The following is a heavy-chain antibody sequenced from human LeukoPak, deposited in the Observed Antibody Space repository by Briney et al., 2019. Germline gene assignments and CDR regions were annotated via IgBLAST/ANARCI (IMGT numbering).Heavy chain of an antibody. V-gene: IGHV3-23*01. D-gene: IGHD3-22*01. Sequence: PGGSLRLSCAASGFTFGSYGMIWVRQAPGKGLEWVSFITPNADRTSYADSVEGRFTISRDNPRNTLYMQMNSLRDEDTALYYCAIMHGYYDGSGYWVQWGQGTLVTVSS. CDR3: AIMHGYYDGSGYWVQ. CDR2: ITPNADRT. CDR1: GFTFGSYG. J-gene: IGHJ1*01.